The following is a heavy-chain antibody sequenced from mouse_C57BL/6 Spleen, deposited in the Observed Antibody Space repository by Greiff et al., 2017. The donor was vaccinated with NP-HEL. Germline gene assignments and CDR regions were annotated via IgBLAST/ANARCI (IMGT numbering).Heavy chain of an antibody. CDR3: ARFEVSTMVTTEYLYFDV. CDR1: GYTFTSYW. Sequence: QVQLQQPGAELVRPGSSVKLSCKASGYTFTSYWMHWVKQRPIQGLEWIGNIDPSDSETHYNQKFKDKATLTVDKSSSTAYMQLSSLTSEDSAVYYCARFEVSTMVTTEYLYFDVWGTGTTVTVSS. CDR2: IDPSDSET. D-gene: IGHD2-1*01. J-gene: IGHJ1*03. V-gene: IGHV1-52*01.